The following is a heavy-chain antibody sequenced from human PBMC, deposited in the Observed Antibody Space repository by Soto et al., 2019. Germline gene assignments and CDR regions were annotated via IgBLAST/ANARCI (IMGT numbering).Heavy chain of an antibody. CDR1: GGSVSSGSYY. D-gene: IGHD1-20*01. Sequence: SETLSLTCPVSGGSVSSGSYYWSWIRQPPGKGLEWIGNIFHSGTTNYNASLRSRVSMSVDTPTNQFSLKLMSVTAADTAVYYCARVHITGPVHSWGQGNLVTVSS. CDR2: IFHSGTT. J-gene: IGHJ4*02. CDR3: ARVHITGPVHS. V-gene: IGHV4-61*01.